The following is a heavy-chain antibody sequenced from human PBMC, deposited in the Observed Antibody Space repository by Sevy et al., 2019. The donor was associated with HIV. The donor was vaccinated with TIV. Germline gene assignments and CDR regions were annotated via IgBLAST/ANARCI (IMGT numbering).Heavy chain of an antibody. V-gene: IGHV3-48*03. CDR2: ISSSGSMI. D-gene: IGHD3-10*01. CDR3: ARDGSRFWEYGFDH. J-gene: IGHJ5*02. Sequence: GGSLRLSCVVSGFTFNIYEMDWVRQAPGKGLEWVSYISSSGSMIYYAESVKGRFSISRDNVKNSLFLQMNNLRAEDTAIYYCARDGSRFWEYGFDHRGQGALVTVSS. CDR1: GFTFNIYE.